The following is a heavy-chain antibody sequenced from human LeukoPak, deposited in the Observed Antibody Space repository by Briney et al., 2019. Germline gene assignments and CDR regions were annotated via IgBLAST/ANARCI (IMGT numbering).Heavy chain of an antibody. CDR1: GGSISSGSYY. Sequence: PSQTLSLTCTVSGGSISSGSYYWSWIRQPAGKGLEWIGRIYTSGSTYYNPSLKSRVTISVDTSKNQFSLKLSSVTAADTAVYYCARVARPARQLVRRRYSWFDPWGQGTLVTVSS. D-gene: IGHD6-13*01. J-gene: IGHJ5*02. CDR3: ARVARPARQLVRRRYSWFDP. CDR2: IYTSGST. V-gene: IGHV4-61*02.